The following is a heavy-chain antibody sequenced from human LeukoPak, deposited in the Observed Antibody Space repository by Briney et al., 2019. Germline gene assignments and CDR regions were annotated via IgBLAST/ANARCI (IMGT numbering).Heavy chain of an antibody. D-gene: IGHD3-16*01. V-gene: IGHV3-48*04. CDR3: ARAMSTFGGVRNYFDS. CDR2: VSISSGTI. J-gene: IGHJ4*02. CDR1: GFTFSGHN. Sequence: GGSLRLSCAASGFTFSGHNMNWVRQAPGKGLEWISFVSISSGTIYYADSVNGRFRISRDNATSSLDLEMNSLRAEDTAVYYCARAMSTFGGVRNYFDSWGQGTLVTVSS.